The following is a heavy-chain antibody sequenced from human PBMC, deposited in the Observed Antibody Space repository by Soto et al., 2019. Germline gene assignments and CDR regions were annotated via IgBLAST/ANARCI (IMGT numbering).Heavy chain of an antibody. V-gene: IGHV1-8*02. J-gene: IGHJ4*02. CDR2: MNPNSGNT. CDR3: ARVPGMAGGFGIAAAGLDFCD. Sequence: GASVKVSCKASGYTFTSYGISWVRQATGQGLEWMGWMNPNSGNTGYAQKFQGRVTMTRNTSISTAYMELSSLRSEDTAVYYCARVPGMAGGFGIAAAGLDFCDWGQGTLVTVSS. CDR1: GYTFTSYG. D-gene: IGHD6-13*01.